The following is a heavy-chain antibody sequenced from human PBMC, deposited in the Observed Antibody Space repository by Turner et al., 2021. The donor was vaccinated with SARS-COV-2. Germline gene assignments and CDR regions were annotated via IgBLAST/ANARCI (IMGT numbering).Heavy chain of an antibody. Sequence: QLQLQESGPGLVKPSETLSLSRTVSGGTISSSSYYWGWIRQPPGKGLEWIGSTYYSGSTYYSPSLKSRVTISVDTSKNQFSLKLSSVTAADTAVYYCARLPVGYYGSGSYYHYGMDVWGQGTTVTVSS. CDR3: ARLPVGYYGSGSYYHYGMDV. D-gene: IGHD3-10*01. CDR2: TYYSGST. V-gene: IGHV4-39*01. CDR1: GGTISSSSYY. J-gene: IGHJ6*02.